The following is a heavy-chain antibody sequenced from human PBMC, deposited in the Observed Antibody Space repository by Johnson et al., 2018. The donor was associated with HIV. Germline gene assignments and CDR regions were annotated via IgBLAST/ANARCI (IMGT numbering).Heavy chain of an antibody. CDR1: GFTFSSYA. Sequence: VQLVESGGGLVQPGGSLRLSCAASGFTFSSYAMHWVRQAPGKGLEYVSGISSNGGSTYYANSVKGRFTISRDNSKNTLYLQMNSLRAEDAAVYFCAKSPGKDYGGNSGGFDIWGQGTMVTVSS. V-gene: IGHV3-64*01. J-gene: IGHJ3*02. CDR2: ISSNGGST. D-gene: IGHD4-23*01. CDR3: AKSPGKDYGGNSGGFDI.